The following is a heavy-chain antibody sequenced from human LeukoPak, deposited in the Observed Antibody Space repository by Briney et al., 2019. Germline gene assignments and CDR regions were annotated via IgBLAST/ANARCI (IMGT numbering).Heavy chain of an antibody. V-gene: IGHV1-18*01. CDR3: ASQRGYCSGGSCYYYYYGMDV. J-gene: IGHJ6*02. D-gene: IGHD2-15*01. CDR1: GYTFTSYG. CDR2: ISAYNGNT. Sequence: WASVKVSCKASGYTFTSYGISWVRQAPGQGLEWMGWISAYNGNTNYAQKLQGRVTMTTDTSTSTAYMELRSLRSDDTAVYYCASQRGYCSGGSCYYYYYGMDVWGQGTTVTVSS.